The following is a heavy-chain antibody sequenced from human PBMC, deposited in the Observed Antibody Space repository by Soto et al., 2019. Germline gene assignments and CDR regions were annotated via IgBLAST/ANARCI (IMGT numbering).Heavy chain of an antibody. CDR1: GGSISSSSYY. D-gene: IGHD3-22*01. V-gene: IGHV4-39*01. Sequence: PSETLSLTCTVSGGSISSSSYYWGWIRQPPGKGLEWTGSIYYSGSTYYNPSLKSRVTISVDTSKNQFSLKLSSVTAADTAVYYCARHLRYYDSSAYYPQYFQHWGQGTLVTVSS. J-gene: IGHJ1*01. CDR3: ARHLRYYDSSAYYPQYFQH. CDR2: IYYSGST.